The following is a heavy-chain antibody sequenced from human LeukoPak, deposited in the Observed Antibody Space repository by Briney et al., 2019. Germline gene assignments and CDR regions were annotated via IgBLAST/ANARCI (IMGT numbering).Heavy chain of an antibody. D-gene: IGHD3-22*01. V-gene: IGHV7-4-1*02. Sequence: GASVKVSCKASGYTFTNYAMNWVRQAPGQGLEWMGWINTNTGNATYAQGFTGRFVFSLDTSVSTAYLQISSLKTEDTAVYYCTTRDDSSGYWDPDLVDYWGQGTLVTVSS. CDR2: INTNTGNA. CDR1: GYTFTNYA. J-gene: IGHJ4*02. CDR3: TTRDDSSGYWDPDLVDY.